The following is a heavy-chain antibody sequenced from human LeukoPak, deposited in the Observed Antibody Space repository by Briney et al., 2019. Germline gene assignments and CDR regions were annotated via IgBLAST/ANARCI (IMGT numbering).Heavy chain of an antibody. CDR1: GFTVSNNY. CDR2: IYSGGST. V-gene: IGHV3-53*01. Sequence: GGSLRLSCAASGFTVSNNYMNWVRQAPGKGLEWVSVIYSGGSTYYADSVQGRFTISRDNSKNTLYLQMNSLRAEDTAVYYCAKDWSYSSSSAYYFDYWGQGTLVTVSS. CDR3: AKDWSYSSSSAYYFDY. J-gene: IGHJ4*02. D-gene: IGHD6-6*01.